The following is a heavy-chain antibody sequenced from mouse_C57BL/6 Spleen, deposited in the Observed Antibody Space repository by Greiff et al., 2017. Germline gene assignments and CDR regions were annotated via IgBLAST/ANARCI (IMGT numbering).Heavy chain of an antibody. Sequence: EVQGVESGEGLVKPGGSLQLSCAASGFTFSSYAMSWVRQTPEKRLEWVAYISSGGDYFYYADTVKGRFTISRDKARNTLYLQMSSLKSEDTAMYYCTRRDLYAMDYWGQGTSVTVSS. V-gene: IGHV5-9-1*02. CDR1: GFTFSSYA. D-gene: IGHD3-3*01. CDR3: TRRDLYAMDY. J-gene: IGHJ4*01. CDR2: ISSGGDYF.